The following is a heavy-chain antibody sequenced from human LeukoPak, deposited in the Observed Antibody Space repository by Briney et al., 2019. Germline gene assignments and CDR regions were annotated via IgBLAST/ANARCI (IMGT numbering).Heavy chain of an antibody. J-gene: IGHJ4*02. Sequence: KPSETLSLTCAVSGGSISSSNWWSWVRQPPGKGLEWIGEIYHSGSTNYNPSLKSRVTILEDKSKNQFSLKMSSVTAADTAVYYCAAAAVAVDYWGQGTLVTVSS. CDR1: GGSISSSNW. V-gene: IGHV4-4*02. CDR2: IYHSGST. D-gene: IGHD6-19*01. CDR3: AAAAVAVDY.